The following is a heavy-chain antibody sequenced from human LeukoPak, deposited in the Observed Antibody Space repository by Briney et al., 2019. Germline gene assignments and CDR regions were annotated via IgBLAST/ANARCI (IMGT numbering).Heavy chain of an antibody. J-gene: IGHJ1*01. Sequence: SSETLSLTCAVSGDYISSSSYYWGWIRQSPGTGLEWIGDIYHSGRTYYNPSLKSRVAISIDTSKNQFSLRLRSTTAADTAVFYCARRRYYDSTGYFEWGRGTLVTVSS. CDR1: GDYISSSSYY. V-gene: IGHV4-39*01. CDR3: ARRRYYDSTGYFE. D-gene: IGHD3-22*01. CDR2: IYHSGRT.